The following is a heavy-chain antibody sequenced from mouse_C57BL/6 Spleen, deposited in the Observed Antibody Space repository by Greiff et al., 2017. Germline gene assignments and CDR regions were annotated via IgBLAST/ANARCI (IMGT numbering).Heavy chain of an antibody. V-gene: IGHV1-9*01. CDR3: ARRGYYYSSSSYWYFDV. CDR1: GYTFTGYW. D-gene: IGHD1-1*01. J-gene: IGHJ1*03. Sequence: VQLQQSGAELMKPGASVKLSCKATGYTFTGYWIEWVKQRPGHGLEWIGEILPGSGSTNYNEKFKGKATFTADTSSHTAYMQHSSLTTEDSAIYYCARRGYYYSSSSYWYFDVWGTGTTGTVSS. CDR2: ILPGSGST.